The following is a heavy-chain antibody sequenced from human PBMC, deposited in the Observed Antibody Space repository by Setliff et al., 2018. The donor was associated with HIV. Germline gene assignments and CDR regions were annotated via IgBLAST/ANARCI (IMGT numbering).Heavy chain of an antibody. CDR3: ARHGAYEAYYDYMDV. CDR2: IYYSGST. D-gene: IGHD5-12*01. CDR1: GGSISSSSYY. J-gene: IGHJ6*03. Sequence: PSETLSLTCTVSGGSISSSSYYWGWLRQPPGKGLEWIGSIYYSGSTYYNPSLKSRVIISVDTSKNQFSLKLSSVTAADTAVYYCARHGAYEAYYDYMDVWGKGTTVTVSS. V-gene: IGHV4-39*01.